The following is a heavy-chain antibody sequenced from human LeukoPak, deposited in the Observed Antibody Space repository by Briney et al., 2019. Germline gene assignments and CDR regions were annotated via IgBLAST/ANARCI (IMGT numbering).Heavy chain of an antibody. CDR1: GYTFTSYY. CDR2: INPSGGST. Sequence: ASVKVSCKASGYTFTSYYMHWVRQAPGQGLEWMGIINPSGGSTSYAQKFQGRVTMTRDTSISTAYMELSRLRSDDTAVYYCARDLDYYDSSSYYYDFDYWGQGTLVTVSS. J-gene: IGHJ4*02. CDR3: ARDLDYYDSSSYYYDFDY. V-gene: IGHV1-46*01. D-gene: IGHD3-22*01.